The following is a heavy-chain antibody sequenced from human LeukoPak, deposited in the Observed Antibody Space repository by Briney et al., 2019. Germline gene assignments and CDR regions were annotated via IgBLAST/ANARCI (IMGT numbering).Heavy chain of an antibody. CDR1: GGSFSGYY. D-gene: IGHD6-13*01. V-gene: IGHV4-34*01. CDR2: INHSGST. CDR3: ARGPTSSWFSRHFDY. Sequence: SETLSLTCAVYGGSFSGYYWSWIRQPPGKGLEWIGEINHSGSTNYNPSLKSRVTISVDTSKNQFSLKLSSGTAADTAVYYCARGPTSSWFSRHFDYWGQGTLVTVSS. J-gene: IGHJ4*02.